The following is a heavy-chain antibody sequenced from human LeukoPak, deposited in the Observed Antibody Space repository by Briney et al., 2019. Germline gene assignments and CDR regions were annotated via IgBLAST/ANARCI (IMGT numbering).Heavy chain of an antibody. CDR2: ISGSGGTT. CDR1: GFTFSSYA. Sequence: GGSLRLSCAASGFTFSSYAMNWVRQAPGKGLEWVSAISGSGGTTYYADSVKGRLTISRDNSKNTLYLQMNSLRAADTALYYCAKPAKTDYADYWGQGTLVTVSS. CDR3: AKPAKTDYADY. D-gene: IGHD1-14*01. J-gene: IGHJ4*02. V-gene: IGHV3-23*01.